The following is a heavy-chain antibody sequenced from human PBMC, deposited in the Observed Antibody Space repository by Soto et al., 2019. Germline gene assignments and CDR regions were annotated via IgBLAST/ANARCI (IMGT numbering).Heavy chain of an antibody. J-gene: IGHJ6*02. D-gene: IGHD6-13*01. V-gene: IGHV3-30*03. Sequence: GGSLRLSCAASGFTFSSYGMHWVRQAPGKGLEWVAVISHDGNNKNYADSVRGRFTISRDNSKNTVYLQMNSLRAEDTAVYYCARDPYSSSWYYGHYYYYGMDVWGQGNTVTVS. CDR2: ISHDGNNK. CDR3: ARDPYSSSWYYGHYYYYGMDV. CDR1: GFTFSSYG.